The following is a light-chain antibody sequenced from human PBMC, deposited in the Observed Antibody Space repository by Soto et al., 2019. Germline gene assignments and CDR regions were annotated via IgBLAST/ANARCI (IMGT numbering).Light chain of an antibody. J-gene: IGKJ1*01. CDR3: QQYYSTPRT. Sequence: DIVMTPSSASLAVSLGERATINCKSSQSVLYSSNNKNYLAWYQQKLGQPPKLLIYWASSRESGVPDRFSGSGSGTDFTLTISSLHAEDVAVYYCQQYYSTPRTFGQGTKLDIK. CDR1: QSVLYSSNNKNY. V-gene: IGKV4-1*01. CDR2: WAS.